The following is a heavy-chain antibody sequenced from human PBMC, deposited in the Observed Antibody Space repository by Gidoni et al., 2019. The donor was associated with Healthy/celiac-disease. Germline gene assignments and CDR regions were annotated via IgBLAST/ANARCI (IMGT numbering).Heavy chain of an antibody. D-gene: IGHD2-15*01. Sequence: VQLVASGGGLGHPGGSLKSSCSASGFPFSSYAMSWVRQAPGKGLEWVSAISGSGGSTYYADSVKGRFTIARDNSKNTLYLQMNSLRAEDTAVYYCAKDLGGGGGNFDYWGQGTLVTVSS. CDR1: GFPFSSYA. J-gene: IGHJ4*02. V-gene: IGHV3-23*04. CDR2: ISGSGGST. CDR3: AKDLGGGGGNFDY.